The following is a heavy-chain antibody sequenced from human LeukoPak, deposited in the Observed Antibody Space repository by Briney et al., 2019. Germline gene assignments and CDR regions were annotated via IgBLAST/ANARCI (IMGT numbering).Heavy chain of an antibody. CDR1: GFTFSSYS. J-gene: IGHJ6*03. D-gene: IGHD2-2*02. V-gene: IGHV3-21*01. Sequence: TGGSLRLSCAASGFTFSSYSMNWVRQAPGKGLEWVSSISSSSSYIYYADSVKGRFTISRDNAKNSLYLQMNSLRAEDTAVYYCARWAQADCSSTSCYNKGVPAYYYYMDVWGKGTTFTVSS. CDR2: ISSSSSYI. CDR3: ARWAQADCSSTSCYNKGVPAYYYYMDV.